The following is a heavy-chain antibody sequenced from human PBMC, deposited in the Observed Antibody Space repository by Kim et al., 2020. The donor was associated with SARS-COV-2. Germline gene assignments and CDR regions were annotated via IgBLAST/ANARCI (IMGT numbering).Heavy chain of an antibody. J-gene: IGHJ4*02. Sequence: GSTYCNPSLKSRVTISVDTSKNQCSLKLSSVTAADTAVYYCAREDGYGDYWGQGTLVTVSS. V-gene: IGHV4-39*02. CDR2: GST. CDR3: AREDGYGDY. D-gene: IGHD1-1*01.